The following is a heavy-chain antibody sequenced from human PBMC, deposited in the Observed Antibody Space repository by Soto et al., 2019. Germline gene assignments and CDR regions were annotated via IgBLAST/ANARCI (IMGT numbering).Heavy chain of an antibody. Sequence: EVQLLESGGGLAQPGGSLRLSCEASGFTFNSYDMTWVRQAPGRGLEVVSSISSSGGSTYYADSVKGRFTISRDNSKNTLSLQISSLRPEDTAAYYCAKQKRNNYGIDYWGQATLVTVSS. J-gene: IGHJ4*02. CDR3: AKQKRNNYGIDY. CDR2: ISSSGGST. D-gene: IGHD5-18*01. CDR1: GFTFNSYD. V-gene: IGHV3-23*01.